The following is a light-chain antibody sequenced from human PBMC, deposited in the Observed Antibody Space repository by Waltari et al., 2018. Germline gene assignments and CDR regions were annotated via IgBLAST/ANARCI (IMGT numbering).Light chain of an antibody. J-gene: IGKJ1*01. CDR2: AAS. CDR3: QQRSNWPGT. CDR1: QSVRNY. Sequence: DIVLTQSPATLSLSPGERATLSCRASQSVRNYLAWYQQRPGQAPRLLIYAASNRATGIPARFSGSGSETDFTLTISSLEPEDFAVYYCQQRSNWPGTFGQGTKVETK. V-gene: IGKV3-11*01.